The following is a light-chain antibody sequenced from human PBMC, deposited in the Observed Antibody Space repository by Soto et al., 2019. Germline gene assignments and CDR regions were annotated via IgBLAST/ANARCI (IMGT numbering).Light chain of an antibody. CDR2: DDN. CDR3: GSWDSSLSAYV. V-gene: IGLV1-51*01. CDR1: SSNIGGNS. J-gene: IGLJ1*01. Sequence: QSVLTQPPSVSAAPGQTVTISCSGSSSNIGGNSVSWYQQLPGTAPKLLIYDDNKRPSGIPDRFPGSKSGTSATLGITGFQTGDEADYYCGSWDSSLSAYVFGTGTKVTVL.